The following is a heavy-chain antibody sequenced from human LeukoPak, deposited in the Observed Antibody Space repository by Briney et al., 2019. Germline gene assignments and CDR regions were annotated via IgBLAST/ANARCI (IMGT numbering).Heavy chain of an antibody. J-gene: IGHJ3*02. D-gene: IGHD3-22*01. CDR2: IYTSGST. V-gene: IGHV4-61*02. Sequence: SETLSLTCTVSGGSISSGSYYWSWIRQPAGKGLEWIGRIYTSGSTNYNPSLKSRFTISVDTSKNQFSLKLSSVTAADTAVYYCARDHPHLDYYDSSGYAFDIWGQGTMVTVSS. CDR1: GGSISSGSYY. CDR3: ARDHPHLDYYDSSGYAFDI.